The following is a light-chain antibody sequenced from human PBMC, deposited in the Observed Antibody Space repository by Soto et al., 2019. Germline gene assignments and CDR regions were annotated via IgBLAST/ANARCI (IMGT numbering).Light chain of an antibody. CDR2: DAS. Sequence: DIQMTQSPSTLSAFVGDRVTITCRASQSISSWLAWYQQKPGKAPKLLIYDASSLESGVPSRFSGSGSGTEFTLTISSLQPDDFATYSCQQYNSYPKTFGQGTKVEI. V-gene: IGKV1-5*01. CDR3: QQYNSYPKT. J-gene: IGKJ1*01. CDR1: QSISSW.